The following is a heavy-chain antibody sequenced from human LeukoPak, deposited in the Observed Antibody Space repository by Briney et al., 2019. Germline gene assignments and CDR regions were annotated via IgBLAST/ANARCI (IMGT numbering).Heavy chain of an antibody. CDR1: GYTFTSYG. CDR2: ISAYNGNT. CDR3: VYDFRSGYHHSDY. Sequence: ASVKVSCKASGYTFTSYGISWVRQAPGQGLEWMGRISAYNGNTNYAQKLQGRVTMTTDTSTSTAYMELRSLRSDDTAVYYCVYDFRSGYHHSDYWGQGTLVTVSS. V-gene: IGHV1-18*01. D-gene: IGHD3-3*01. J-gene: IGHJ4*02.